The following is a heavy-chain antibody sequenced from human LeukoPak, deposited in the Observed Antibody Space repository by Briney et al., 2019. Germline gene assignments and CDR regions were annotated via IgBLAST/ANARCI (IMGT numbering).Heavy chain of an antibody. D-gene: IGHD6-13*01. V-gene: IGHV3-7*03. Sequence: GGSLRLSCAASGFTFSSYWMSWVRQAPVKGLEWVANIKQDGSEKYYVDSVKGRFTISRDNAKNSPYLQMNNLRAEDTAVYYCARGSSSWYHVLDWFAPWGQGTLVTVSS. J-gene: IGHJ5*02. CDR2: IKQDGSEK. CDR1: GFTFSSYW. CDR3: ARGSSSWYHVLDWFAP.